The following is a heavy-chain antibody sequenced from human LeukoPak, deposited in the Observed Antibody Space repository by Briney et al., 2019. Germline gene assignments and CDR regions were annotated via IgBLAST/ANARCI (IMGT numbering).Heavy chain of an antibody. Sequence: PSETLSLTCTVSGGSISSYYWSWIRQPPGKGLEWIGYIYYSGSTNYNPSLKSRVTISVDTSKNQFSLKLSSVTAADTAVYYCARGTITTVTYYFDYWGQGTLVTVSS. CDR1: GGSISSYY. CDR3: ARGTITTVTYYFDY. D-gene: IGHD4-17*01. CDR2: IYYSGST. J-gene: IGHJ4*02. V-gene: IGHV4-59*12.